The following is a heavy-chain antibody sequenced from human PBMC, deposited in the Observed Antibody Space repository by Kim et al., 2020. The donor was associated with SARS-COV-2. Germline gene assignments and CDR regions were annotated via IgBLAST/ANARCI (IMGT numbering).Heavy chain of an antibody. CDR1: GFTFSSYS. CDR3: ARQDVEMATIDNPYFDY. D-gene: IGHD5-12*01. CDR2: ISSSSSYI. Sequence: GGSLRLSCAASGFTFSSYSMNWVRQAPGKGLEWVSSISSSSSYIYYADSVKGRFTISRDNAKNSLYLQMNSLRAEDTAVYYCARQDVEMATIDNPYFDYWGQGTLVTVSS. V-gene: IGHV3-21*01. J-gene: IGHJ4*02.